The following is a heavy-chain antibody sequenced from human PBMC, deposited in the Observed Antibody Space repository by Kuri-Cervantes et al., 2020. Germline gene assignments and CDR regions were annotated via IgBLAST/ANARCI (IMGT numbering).Heavy chain of an antibody. J-gene: IGHJ4*02. D-gene: IGHD3-22*01. Sequence: QTLSLTCAVYGGSFSGYYWSWIRQPPGKGLEWIGEINHSGSTNYNPSLKSRVTISVDTSKNQFSLKLNSVTAADTAVYFCTRHRYYYDSTGYYGYYFDYWGQGTLVTVSS. V-gene: IGHV4-34*01. CDR2: INHSGST. CDR3: TRHRYYYDSTGYYGYYFDY. CDR1: GGSFSGYY.